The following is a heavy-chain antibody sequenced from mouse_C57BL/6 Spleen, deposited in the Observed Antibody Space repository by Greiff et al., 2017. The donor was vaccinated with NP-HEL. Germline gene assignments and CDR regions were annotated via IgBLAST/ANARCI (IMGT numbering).Heavy chain of an antibody. V-gene: IGHV1-26*01. CDR3: ARGGGNWDAGDY. CDR1: GYTFTDYY. Sequence: VQLQQSGPELVKPGASVKISCKASGYTFTDYYMNWVKQSHGKSLEWIGDINPNNGGTSYNQKFKGKATLTVDKSSSTAYMELRSLTSEDSAVYYCARGGGNWDAGDYWGQGTTLTVSS. J-gene: IGHJ2*01. D-gene: IGHD4-1*01. CDR2: INPNNGGT.